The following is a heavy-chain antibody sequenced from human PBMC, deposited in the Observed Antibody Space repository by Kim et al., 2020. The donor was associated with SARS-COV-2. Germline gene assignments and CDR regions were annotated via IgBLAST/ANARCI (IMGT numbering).Heavy chain of an antibody. CDR1: GGSISSYY. J-gene: IGHJ6*03. D-gene: IGHD5-18*01. Sequence: SETLSLTCTVSGGSISSYYWSWIRQPPGKGLEWIGYIYYSGSTNYNPSLKSRVTISVDTPKNQFSLKLSFVTAADTAVYSCARQRSGIQIWLEDPYYYYYMDVWGKGTTVTVSS. CDR2: IYYSGST. V-gene: IGHV4-59*08. CDR3: ARQRSGIQIWLEDPYYYYYMDV.